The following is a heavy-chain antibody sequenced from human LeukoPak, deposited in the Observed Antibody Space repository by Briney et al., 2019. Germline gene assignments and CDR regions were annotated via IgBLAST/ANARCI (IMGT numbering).Heavy chain of an antibody. CDR1: GGSISSSSYY. V-gene: IGHV4-39*01. CDR2: IYYSGST. J-gene: IGHJ5*02. Sequence: SETLSLTCTVSGGSISSSSYYWGWIRQPPGKGLEWIGSIYYSGSTCYNPSLKSRVTISVDTSKNQFSLKLSSVTAADTAVYYCASRPYYGSGSSFDPWGQGTLVTVSS. CDR3: ASRPYYGSGSSFDP. D-gene: IGHD3-10*01.